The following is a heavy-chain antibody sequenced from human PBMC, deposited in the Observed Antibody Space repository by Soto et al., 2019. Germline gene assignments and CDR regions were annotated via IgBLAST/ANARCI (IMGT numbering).Heavy chain of an antibody. Sequence: EVQLVETGGGLIQPGGSLRLSCAASGFTVSSNYISWVRQAPGKGLEWVSVIYSGGSTYYADSVKGRFTISRDNSKNTLYLQMISLRAEDTAVYYCARDRRYCSGTSCYYYYYYGMDVWGQGTTVNVSS. CDR1: GFTVSSNY. J-gene: IGHJ6*02. D-gene: IGHD2-2*01. V-gene: IGHV3-53*02. CDR2: IYSGGST. CDR3: ARDRRYCSGTSCYYYYYYGMDV.